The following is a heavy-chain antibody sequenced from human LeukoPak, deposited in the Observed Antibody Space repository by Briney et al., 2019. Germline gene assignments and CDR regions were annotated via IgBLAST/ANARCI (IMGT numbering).Heavy chain of an antibody. Sequence: PSETLSLTCTVSGGSISSSSYYWGRIRQPPGKGLVWIGSIYYSGSTYYNPSLKSRVTISVDTSKNQFSLKLISVTAADTAVYYCAIHDLGDADAFDIWGQGTMVTVSS. J-gene: IGHJ3*02. CDR2: IYYSGST. V-gene: IGHV4-39*01. D-gene: IGHD3-16*01. CDR3: AIHDLGDADAFDI. CDR1: GGSISSSSYY.